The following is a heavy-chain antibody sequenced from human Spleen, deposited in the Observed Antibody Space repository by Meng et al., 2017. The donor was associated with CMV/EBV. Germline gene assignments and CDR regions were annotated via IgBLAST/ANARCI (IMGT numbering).Heavy chain of an antibody. CDR2: IHYSGST. Sequence: SESLSFTCRVSGSCVSSGNYYWSWIRQPTGKGLEGIGYIHYSGSTNYNSSLKSRVTISVDTSRNQFSLKLSSVTAADTAAYYCARVALEDSSSWFPYYGMDVWGQGTTVTVS. CDR1: GSCVSSGNYY. V-gene: IGHV4-61*01. J-gene: IGHJ6*02. CDR3: ARVALEDSSSWFPYYGMDV. D-gene: IGHD6-13*01.